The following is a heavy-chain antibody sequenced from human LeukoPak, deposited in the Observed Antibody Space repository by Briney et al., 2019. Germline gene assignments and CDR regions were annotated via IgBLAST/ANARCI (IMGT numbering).Heavy chain of an antibody. V-gene: IGHV3-21*01. J-gene: IGHJ4*02. CDR2: ISSGSSYI. CDR3: ASGSSNYSFDF. D-gene: IGHD6-13*01. CDR1: GFTFSSYT. Sequence: GGSLRLSCAVSGFTFSSYTLNWVRQAPGKGLEWVSSISSGSSYIYYADSVKGRLTISRDNAKNSLFLQLNSLRAEDTAVYYCASGSSNYSFDFWGQGALVTVSS.